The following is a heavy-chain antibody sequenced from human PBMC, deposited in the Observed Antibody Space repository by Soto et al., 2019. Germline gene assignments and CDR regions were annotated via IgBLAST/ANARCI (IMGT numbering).Heavy chain of an antibody. CDR1: GFTFSGYW. CDR2: INSDGSIT. Sequence: EVQLVESGGGLVQPGGSLRLSCAASGFTFSGYWMHWVRQAPGKGPVWVSRINSDGSITNYADSVKGRFTISRDNAKNTLYLQMSSLRAEDTAVYFCAIGDWGSGFLPDYWGQGTLVTVSS. V-gene: IGHV3-74*01. CDR3: AIGDWGSGFLPDY. J-gene: IGHJ4*02. D-gene: IGHD3-10*01.